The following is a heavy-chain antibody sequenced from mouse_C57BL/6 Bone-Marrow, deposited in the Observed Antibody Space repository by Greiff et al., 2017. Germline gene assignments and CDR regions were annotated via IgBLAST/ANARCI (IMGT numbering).Heavy chain of an antibody. J-gene: IGHJ4*01. CDR2: IRSKSNNYAT. V-gene: IGHV10-1*01. CDR1: GFSFNTYA. CDR3: VRRRREFYYAMDY. Sequence: EVQRVESGGGLVQPKGSLKLSCAASGFSFNTYAMNWVRQAPGKGLEWVARIRSKSNNYATYYADSVKDRFTISRDDSESMLYLQMNNLKTEDTAMYYCVRRRREFYYAMDYWGQGTSVTVSS.